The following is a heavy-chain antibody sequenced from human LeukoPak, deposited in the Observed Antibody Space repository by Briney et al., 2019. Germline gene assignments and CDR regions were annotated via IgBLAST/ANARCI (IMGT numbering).Heavy chain of an antibody. CDR1: GLTFSSYS. Sequence: GGSLRLSCAASGLTFSSYSTNWVRQAPGNGLEWVSSISTSSYISYANSVKGRFTISRENAKTALYLQMNSLRAEDTAVYYCARAPLAVAGYFYYYMDVWGKGTTVTVSS. CDR3: ARAPLAVAGYFYYYMDV. J-gene: IGHJ6*03. CDR2: ISTSSYI. V-gene: IGHV3-21*01. D-gene: IGHD6-19*01.